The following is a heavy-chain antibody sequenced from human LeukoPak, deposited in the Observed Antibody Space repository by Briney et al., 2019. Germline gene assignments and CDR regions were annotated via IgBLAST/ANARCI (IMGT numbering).Heavy chain of an antibody. CDR1: SGSVSSGSYY. CDR2: IYYSGST. D-gene: IGHD4-17*01. V-gene: IGHV4-61*01. Sequence: SDTLSLTCTVSSGSVSSGSYYWSWIRQPPGKGLEWIVYIYYSGSTTYNPSLKSRVTIAVDTSKNKFSLKMSSVTAADTAVYYCARVPISTTARGYFDYWGQGTLVTVSS. CDR3: ARVPISTTARGYFDY. J-gene: IGHJ4*02.